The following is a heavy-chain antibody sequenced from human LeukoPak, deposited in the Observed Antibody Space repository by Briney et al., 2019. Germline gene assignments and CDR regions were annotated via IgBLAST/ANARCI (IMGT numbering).Heavy chain of an antibody. CDR3: ARSARSLAMLAYCGGDCAGDAFDI. D-gene: IGHD2-21*02. Sequence: SSETLSLTCGVSGGSITTTNWWTWVRQPPGKGLEWIGEVHLDGRTNYNPSLESRLTISVDLSENHISLRLTSVTAADTAVYYCARSARSLAMLAYCGGDCAGDAFDIWGQGTMVTVSS. CDR1: GGSITTTNW. J-gene: IGHJ3*02. CDR2: VHLDGRT. V-gene: IGHV4-4*02.